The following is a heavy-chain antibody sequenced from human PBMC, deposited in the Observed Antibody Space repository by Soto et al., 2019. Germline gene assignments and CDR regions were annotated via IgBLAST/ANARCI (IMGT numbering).Heavy chain of an antibody. CDR1: GGSISSGGYY. Sequence: NPSETLSLTCTVSGGSISSGGYYWSWIRQHPGKGLEWIGYIYYSGSTYYNPSLKSRVTISVDTSKNHFSLKLSSATAADTAVYYCARDGKYYYHYGKDVWGRGTTVIAFS. D-gene: IGHD1-1*01. J-gene: IGHJ6*02. CDR3: ARDGKYYYHYGKDV. V-gene: IGHV4-30-4*01. CDR2: IYYSGST.